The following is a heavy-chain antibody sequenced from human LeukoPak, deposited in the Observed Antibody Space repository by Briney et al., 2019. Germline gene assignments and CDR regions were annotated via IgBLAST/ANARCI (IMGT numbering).Heavy chain of an antibody. CDR2: IYTWESP. J-gene: IGHJ5*02. CDR3: ARDCEDVGITSFWGNWFDP. CDR1: GGSLSRDSYY. D-gene: IGHD2/OR15-2a*01. V-gene: IGHV4-61*02. Sequence: SRTLSLTCPVSGGSLSRDSYYGRWLRPPAGKGLVWIGRIYTWESPNYNPSLKRRVTIPVDTSKHQFSLKLSSVTAADTAVYYCARDCEDVGITSFWGNWFDPWGQGTLVTVSS.